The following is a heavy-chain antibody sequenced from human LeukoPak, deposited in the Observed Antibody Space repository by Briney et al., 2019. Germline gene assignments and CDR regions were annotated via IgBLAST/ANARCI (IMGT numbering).Heavy chain of an antibody. CDR1: GFTFTSYA. Sequence: GGSLRLSCAASGFTFTSYAMHWVRQAPGKGLEWVAVISYDGSNKYYADSVKGRFTISRDNSNNTLYLQMNSLRAEDTAVYYCAGERGGRLGLGELSLSCWFDPWGQGTLVTVSS. CDR2: ISYDGSNK. J-gene: IGHJ5*02. D-gene: IGHD3-16*02. CDR3: AGERGGRLGLGELSLSCWFDP. V-gene: IGHV3-30-3*01.